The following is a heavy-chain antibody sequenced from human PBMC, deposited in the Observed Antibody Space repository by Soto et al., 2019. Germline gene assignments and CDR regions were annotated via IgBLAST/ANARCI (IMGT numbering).Heavy chain of an antibody. D-gene: IGHD3-22*01. CDR2: IYYSGST. Sequence: SETLSLTCTVSGGSVSSGSYYWSWIRQPPGKGLEWIGYIYYSGSTNYNPSLKSRVTISVDTSKNQFSLKLSSVTAADTAVYYCARAPYYYDSSGYPYYFDYWGQGTLVTVSS. CDR1: GGSVSSGSYY. J-gene: IGHJ4*02. CDR3: ARAPYYYDSSGYPYYFDY. V-gene: IGHV4-61*01.